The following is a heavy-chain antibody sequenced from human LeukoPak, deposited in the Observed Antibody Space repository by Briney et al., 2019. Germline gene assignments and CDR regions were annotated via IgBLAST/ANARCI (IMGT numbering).Heavy chain of an antibody. D-gene: IGHD2-15*01. V-gene: IGHV3-23*01. CDR2: ISNNGGYT. CDR3: AKQLGYCSDGSCYFPY. J-gene: IGHJ4*02. CDR1: GFTFSSYA. Sequence: GGSLRLSCAAPGFTFSSYAMSWVRQAPGKGLEWVSAISNNGGYTYYADSVQGRFTISRDNSKSTLCLQMNSLRAEDTAVYYCAKQLGYCSDGSCYFPYWGQGTLVTVSS.